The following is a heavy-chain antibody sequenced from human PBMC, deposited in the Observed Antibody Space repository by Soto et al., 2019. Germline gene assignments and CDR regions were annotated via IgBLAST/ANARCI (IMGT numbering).Heavy chain of an antibody. CDR2: INPILSMS. Sequence: ASVKVSCKASGDTFSFYTINWVRQAPGLGLEWVGRINPILSMSNYAQKFQGRVTMTADKSTNTAYMELRSLRSEDTAMYFCATSYGSGYRAFDSWG. J-gene: IGHJ4*01. D-gene: IGHD3-10*01. CDR3: ATSYGSGYRAFDS. V-gene: IGHV1-69*02. CDR1: GDTFSFYT.